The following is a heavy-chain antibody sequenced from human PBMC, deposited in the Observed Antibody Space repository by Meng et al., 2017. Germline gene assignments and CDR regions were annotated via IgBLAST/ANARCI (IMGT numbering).Heavy chain of an antibody. V-gene: IGHV4-59*01. CDR3: ARQGGIAAAGTIWFDP. Sequence: SETLSLTCTVSGGSISSYYWSWIRQPPGKGLEWIGYIYYSGSTNYNPSLKSRVTISVDTSKNQFSLKLSSVTAADTAVYYCARQGGIAAAGTIWFDPWGQGTLVTV. D-gene: IGHD6-13*01. CDR1: GGSISSYY. CDR2: IYYSGST. J-gene: IGHJ5*02.